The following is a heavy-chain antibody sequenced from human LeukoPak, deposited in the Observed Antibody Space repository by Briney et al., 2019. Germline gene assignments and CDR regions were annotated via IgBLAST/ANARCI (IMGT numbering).Heavy chain of an antibody. D-gene: IGHD1-26*01. CDR3: AKARLYRTFDAFDI. Sequence: GGSLRLSCAASGFTFSSYALSWVRQAPGKGLEWVSSISGSGDSTYYGDSVKGRFTISRDKSKNTLFLEMNSLRAEDTAVYYCAKARLYRTFDAFDIWGQGTMVSVSS. CDR2: ISGSGDST. CDR1: GFTFSSYA. J-gene: IGHJ3*02. V-gene: IGHV3-23*01.